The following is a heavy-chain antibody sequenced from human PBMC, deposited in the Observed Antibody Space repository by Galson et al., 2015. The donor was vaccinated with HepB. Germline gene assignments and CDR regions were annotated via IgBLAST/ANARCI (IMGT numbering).Heavy chain of an antibody. CDR3: ATSVHEQQLATRAFWFDP. CDR1: GGTFSTHA. J-gene: IGHJ5*02. Sequence: SVKVSCKASGGTFSTHAMSWVRQAPGQGLEWMGGITPIFGTANYAQKFQGRVTITADESTSTVYMELSSLRSEDTAVYYCATSVHEQQLATRAFWFDPWGQGTLVTVSS. V-gene: IGHV1-69*13. CDR2: ITPIFGTA. D-gene: IGHD6-13*01.